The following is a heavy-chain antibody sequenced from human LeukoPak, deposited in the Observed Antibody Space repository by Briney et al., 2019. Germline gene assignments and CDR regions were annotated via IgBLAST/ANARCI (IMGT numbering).Heavy chain of an antibody. CDR1: GFTFSRYG. D-gene: IGHD3-22*01. CDR3: AKDATRITMIVVAGGYFDL. Sequence: QPGRSLRLSCAASGFTFSRYGMHWVRQAPGKGLEWVAVISYDGSNKYYADSVKGRFTISRDNSKNTLYLQMNSLRVEDTAVYYCAKDATRITMIVVAGGYFDLWGRGTLVTVSS. J-gene: IGHJ2*01. V-gene: IGHV3-30*18. CDR2: ISYDGSNK.